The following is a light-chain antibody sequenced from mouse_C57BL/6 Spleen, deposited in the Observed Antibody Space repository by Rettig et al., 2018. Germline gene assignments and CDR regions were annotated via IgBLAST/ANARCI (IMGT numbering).Light chain of an antibody. J-gene: IGKJ2*01. CDR3: LQSDNLPYT. Sequence: ASLSMAIGENLTIRCITSTDIDDDMNWYQQKPGEPPKLLISEGNTLRPGVPSRFSSSGYGTDFVFTIENMLSEDVADYYCLQSDNLPYTFGGGTKLEIK. V-gene: IGKV17-121*01. CDR1: TDIDDD. CDR2: EGN.